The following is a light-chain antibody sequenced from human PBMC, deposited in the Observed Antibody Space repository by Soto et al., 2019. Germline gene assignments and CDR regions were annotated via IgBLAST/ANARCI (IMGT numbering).Light chain of an antibody. CDR3: SSYTGSSTVV. J-gene: IGLJ2*01. V-gene: IGLV2-14*01. Sequence: QSALTQPASVSGSPGQSITISCTGTSSDVGGYNYVSWYQQHPGKAPKLMIYDVSNRPSEVSNRFSGSKSGNTASLTISGLQDEDEADYYCSSYTGSSTVVFGGGTKLTVL. CDR1: SSDVGGYNY. CDR2: DVS.